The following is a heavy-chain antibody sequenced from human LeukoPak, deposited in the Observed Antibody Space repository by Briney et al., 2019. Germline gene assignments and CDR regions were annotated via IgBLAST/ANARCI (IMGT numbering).Heavy chain of an antibody. V-gene: IGHV4-39*07. J-gene: IGHJ4*02. D-gene: IGHD6-19*01. CDR3: ARGHSSGWH. CDR1: GGPISSSSYY. CDR2: IYYSGST. Sequence: SETLSLTCTVSGGPISSSSYYWGWIRQPPGKGLEWIGSIYYSGSTYYNPSLKSRVTISVDTSKNQFSLKLSSVTAADTAVYYCARGHSSGWHWGQGTLVTVSS.